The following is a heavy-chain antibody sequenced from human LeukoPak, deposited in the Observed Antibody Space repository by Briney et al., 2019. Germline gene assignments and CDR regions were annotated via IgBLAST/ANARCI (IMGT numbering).Heavy chain of an antibody. V-gene: IGHV4-34*01. Sequence: SETLSLICAVYGGSFSGYYWSWIRQPPGKGLEWIGEINHSGSTNYNPSLKSRVTISVDTSKNQFSLKLSSVTAADTAVYYCASRLGVLPDYWGQGTLVTVSS. CDR1: GGSFSGYY. CDR2: INHSGST. CDR3: ASRLGVLPDY. J-gene: IGHJ4*02. D-gene: IGHD1-26*01.